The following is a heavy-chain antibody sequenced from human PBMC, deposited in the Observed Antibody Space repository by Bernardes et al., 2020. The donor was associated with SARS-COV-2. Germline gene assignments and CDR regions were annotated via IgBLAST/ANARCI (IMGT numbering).Heavy chain of an antibody. Sequence: SETLSLTCTVSGGSINTYYWSWIRQPPGKGLEWIGYISYSGTTNYNPSLKSRVTISVDTSKNQFSLKLSSVTAADTAVYYCARHRGGSTWANWFDPWGQGTLVTASS. V-gene: IGHV4-59*08. CDR3: ARHRGGSTWANWFDP. J-gene: IGHJ5*02. CDR1: GGSINTYY. CDR2: ISYSGTT. D-gene: IGHD3-16*01.